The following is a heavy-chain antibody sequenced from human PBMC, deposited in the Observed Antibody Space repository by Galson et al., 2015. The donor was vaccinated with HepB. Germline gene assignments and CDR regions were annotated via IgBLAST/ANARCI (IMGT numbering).Heavy chain of an antibody. D-gene: IGHD3-3*01. J-gene: IGHJ6*03. CDR3: ARGSYDFWRGWDLLDYYYYYYIDV. Sequence: SVKVSCKASGGTFSNYAISWVRQAPGQGLEWMGGIIPIFGTANYAQKFQGRVTITADESTSTAYMELSSLRSEDTAVYYCARGSYDFWRGWDLLDYYYYYYIDVWGKGTTVTVSS. CDR2: IIPIFGTA. V-gene: IGHV1-69*13. CDR1: GGTFSNYA.